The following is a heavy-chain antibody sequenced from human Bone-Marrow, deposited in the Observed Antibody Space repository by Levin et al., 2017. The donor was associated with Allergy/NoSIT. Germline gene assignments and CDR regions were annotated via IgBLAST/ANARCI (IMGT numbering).Heavy chain of an antibody. J-gene: IGHJ4*02. Sequence: PAGGSLRLSCAASGFTFNTYGMHWVRQAPGRGLEWVAVIWYDGSNEIYADSVKGRFTVSRDNSNNTLYLQMNSLRAEDTAMYYCARAQTSSSGWYWGFDYWGQGTRVTVSS. CDR3: ARAQTSSSGWYWGFDY. D-gene: IGHD6-19*01. V-gene: IGHV3-33*01. CDR2: IWYDGSNE. CDR1: GFTFNTYG.